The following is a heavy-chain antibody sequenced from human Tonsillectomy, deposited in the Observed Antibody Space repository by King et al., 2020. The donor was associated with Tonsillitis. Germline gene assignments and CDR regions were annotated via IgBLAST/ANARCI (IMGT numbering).Heavy chain of an antibody. D-gene: IGHD3-10*01. CDR3: AKDVIGLSDWYFDL. Sequence: VQLVAAGGGVVQPGRSLRLSCAASGFTFSNYGMHWVRQAPGKGLEGVALIAYDASYENYAASVKGRFAISRDNSKNTLYLEMNSLRVEDTAVYYCAKDVIGLSDWYFDLWGRGTLVTVPS. J-gene: IGHJ2*01. V-gene: IGHV3-30*18. CDR2: IAYDASYE. CDR1: GFTFSNYG.